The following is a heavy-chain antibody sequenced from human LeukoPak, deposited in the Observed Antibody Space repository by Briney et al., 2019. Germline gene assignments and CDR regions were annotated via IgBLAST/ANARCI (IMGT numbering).Heavy chain of an antibody. CDR1: GFTFSSYS. V-gene: IGHV3-23*01. CDR3: AKRLTQLDY. J-gene: IGHJ4*02. CDR2: ISGSGGST. D-gene: IGHD4-23*01. Sequence: PGGSLRLSCTASGFTFSSYSMNWVRQAPGKGLEWVSAISGSGGSTYYADSVKGRFTISRDNSKNTLYLQMNSLRAEDTAVYYCAKRLTQLDYWGQGTQVTVSS.